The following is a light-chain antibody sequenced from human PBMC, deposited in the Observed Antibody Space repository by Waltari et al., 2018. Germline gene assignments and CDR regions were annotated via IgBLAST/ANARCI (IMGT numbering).Light chain of an antibody. CDR3: QQTYRTPST. Sequence: DIQMTQSPSSLSASVGDRITITCRASQNIDFYLNWYQQKPGKAPNLLLYAISTLQGGVPSRFSGSGSGTNFTLTISVLQPEDFATYFCQQTYRTPSTFGQGTKLDI. CDR2: AIS. J-gene: IGKJ2*02. CDR1: QNIDFY. V-gene: IGKV1-39*01.